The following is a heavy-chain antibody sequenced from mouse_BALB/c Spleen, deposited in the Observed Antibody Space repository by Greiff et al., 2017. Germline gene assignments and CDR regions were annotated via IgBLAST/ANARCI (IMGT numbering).Heavy chain of an antibody. CDR2: IRLKSNNYAT. Sequence: EVKLVESGGGLVQPGGSMKLSCVASGFTFSNYWMNWVRQSPEKGLEWVAEIRLKSNNYATHYAESVKGRFTISRDDSKSSVYLQMNNLRAEDTGIYYCTRGVPYDYDRSVAYWGQGTLVTVSA. CDR3: TRGVPYDYDRSVAY. CDR1: GFTFSNYW. D-gene: IGHD2-4*01. V-gene: IGHV6-6*02. J-gene: IGHJ3*01.